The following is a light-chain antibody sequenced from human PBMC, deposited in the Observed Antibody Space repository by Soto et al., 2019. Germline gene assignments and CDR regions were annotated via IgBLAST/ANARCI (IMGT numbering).Light chain of an antibody. CDR2: RNN. J-gene: IGLJ1*01. V-gene: IGLV1-47*01. Sequence: HSVLTQPPSASGTHGQRVTISCSESSSNIGSNYVYWYQQLPGTAPKLLIYRNNQRPSGVPDRFSGSKSGTSASLAISGLRSEDEADYYCAAWDDSLSAVYVFGTGTKVTVL. CDR1: SSNIGSNY. CDR3: AAWDDSLSAVYV.